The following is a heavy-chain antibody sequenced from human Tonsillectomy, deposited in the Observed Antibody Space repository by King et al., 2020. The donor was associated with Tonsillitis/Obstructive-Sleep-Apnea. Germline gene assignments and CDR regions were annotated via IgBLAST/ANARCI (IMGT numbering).Heavy chain of an antibody. D-gene: IGHD3-10*01. CDR2: INHSGST. CDR1: GGSFSGYY. J-gene: IGHJ2*01. V-gene: IGHV4-34*01. CDR3: ARGPRARYYDGSGKYTPHWYFDL. Sequence: VQLQQWGAGLLKPSETLSLTCAVYGGSFSGYYWSWIRQPPGKGLEWIGEINHSGSTNYNPSLKSRVTISVDTSKNQFSLKLSSVTAADTAVYYCARGPRARYYDGSGKYTPHWYFDLWGRGTLVTVSS.